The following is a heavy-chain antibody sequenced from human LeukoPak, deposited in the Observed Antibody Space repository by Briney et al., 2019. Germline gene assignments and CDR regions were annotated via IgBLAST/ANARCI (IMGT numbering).Heavy chain of an antibody. CDR1: SGSISSGDYY. V-gene: IGHV4-30-4*08. CDR3: ASSRRYYYDSSGYYAFDI. Sequence: SGTLSLTCTVSSGSISSGDYYWSWIRQPPGKGLEWIGYIYYSGSTYYNPSLKSRVTISVDTSKNQFSLKLSSVTAADTAVYYCASSRRYYYDSSGYYAFDIWGQGTMVTVSS. D-gene: IGHD3-22*01. CDR2: IYYSGST. J-gene: IGHJ3*02.